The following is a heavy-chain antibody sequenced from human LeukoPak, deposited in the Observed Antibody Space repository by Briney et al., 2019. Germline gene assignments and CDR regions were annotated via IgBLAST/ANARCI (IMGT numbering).Heavy chain of an antibody. Sequence: ASVKVSCKASGYTFTSYGISWVRQAPGQGLEWMGWISAYNGNTNYAQKLQGRVTMTTDTSTSTAYMELRSLRSDDTAVYYCARDGEGSRDYSNFDWFDPRGQGTLVTVSS. J-gene: IGHJ5*02. V-gene: IGHV1-18*01. D-gene: IGHD4-11*01. CDR2: ISAYNGNT. CDR3: ARDGEGSRDYSNFDWFDP. CDR1: GYTFTSYG.